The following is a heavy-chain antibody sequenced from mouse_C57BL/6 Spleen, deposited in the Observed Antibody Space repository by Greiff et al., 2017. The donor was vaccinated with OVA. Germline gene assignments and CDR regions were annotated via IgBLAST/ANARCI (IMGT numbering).Heavy chain of an antibody. J-gene: IGHJ2*01. V-gene: IGHV1-52*01. CDR1: GYTFTSYW. Sequence: QVQLKQPGAELVRPGSSVKLSCKASGYTFTSYWMHWVKQRPIQGLEWIGNIDPSDSETHYNQKFKDKATLTVDKSSSTAYMQLSSLTSEDSAVYNCARWGYYGSSYFDYWGQGTTLTVSS. CDR2: IDPSDSET. D-gene: IGHD1-1*01. CDR3: ARWGYYGSSYFDY.